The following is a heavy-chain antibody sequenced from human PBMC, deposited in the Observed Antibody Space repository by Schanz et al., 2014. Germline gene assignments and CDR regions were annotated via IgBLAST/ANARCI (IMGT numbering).Heavy chain of an antibody. D-gene: IGHD2-2*01. CDR1: GLIFSNYV. CDR3: ARAGYDADNWFDP. J-gene: IGHJ5*02. CDR2: IGTSGGT. V-gene: IGHV3-23*01. Sequence: EMQLLESGGGLIQPGGSLRLSCAASGLIFSNYVMSWVRQAPGKGLEWVSTIGTSGGTNYAESVKGRFTISRDNSKNTLYLQMNSLRAEDTAVYYCARAGYDADNWFDPWGQGTLVTVSS.